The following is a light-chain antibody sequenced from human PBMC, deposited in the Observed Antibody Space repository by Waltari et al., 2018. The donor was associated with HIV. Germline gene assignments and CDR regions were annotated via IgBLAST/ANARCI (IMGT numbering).Light chain of an antibody. CDR2: NDD. V-gene: IGLV3-21*01. CDR3: QVWERGGVRPYV. Sequence: SYDLTQAPSLSVAPGQPATITCEGNNIRSKSVHWYQQRPGQAPVLVCYNDDDRPSVFPYRSSGSNCGSTATLTIYMVEAGDDADYVCQVWERGGVRPYVFGTGTKV. CDR1: NIRSKS. J-gene: IGLJ1*01.